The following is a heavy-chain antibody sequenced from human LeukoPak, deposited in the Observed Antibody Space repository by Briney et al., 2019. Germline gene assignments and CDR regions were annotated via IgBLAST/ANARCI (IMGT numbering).Heavy chain of an antibody. CDR2: IKQDESEK. J-gene: IGHJ4*02. V-gene: IGHV3-7*01. D-gene: IGHD5-24*01. Sequence: GCSLRLSCAASGFTFSSYWMYWVRQAPWKGLEWVASIKQDESEKYYGDSVKGRFAVSRDDAKNSLFLQMNSLRVEDTAVYYCARDYKYAFDNWGQGTLVTVSS. CDR1: GFTFSSYW. CDR3: ARDYKYAFDN.